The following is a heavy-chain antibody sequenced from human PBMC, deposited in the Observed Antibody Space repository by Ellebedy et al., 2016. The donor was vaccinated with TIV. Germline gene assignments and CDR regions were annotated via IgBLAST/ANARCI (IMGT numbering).Heavy chain of an antibody. CDR3: ARGYDSSGYSSCFDY. J-gene: IGHJ4*02. Sequence: AASVKVSCKASGYTFSSYGVCWVRQAPGQGLEWMGWTSAYNDVTNYAQKLQGRVTITTDTSTSTAYMELRSLRSDDTAVYYCARGYDSSGYSSCFDYWGQGTLVTVSS. CDR1: GYTFSSYG. CDR2: TSAYNDVT. V-gene: IGHV1-18*04. D-gene: IGHD3-22*01.